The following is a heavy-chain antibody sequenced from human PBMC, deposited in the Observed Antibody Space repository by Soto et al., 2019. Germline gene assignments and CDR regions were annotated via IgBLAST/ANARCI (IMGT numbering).Heavy chain of an antibody. CDR2: IIPIFGTA. Sequence: GASVKVSCKASGGTFSSYAISWVRQAPGQGLEWMGGIIPIFGTANYAQKFQGRVTITADESTSTAYMELSSLRSEDTAVYYCAREFVLVPAHYYGMDVWGQGTTVTVSS. CDR3: AREFVLVPAHYYGMDV. CDR1: GGTFSSYA. J-gene: IGHJ6*02. D-gene: IGHD2-2*01. V-gene: IGHV1-69*13.